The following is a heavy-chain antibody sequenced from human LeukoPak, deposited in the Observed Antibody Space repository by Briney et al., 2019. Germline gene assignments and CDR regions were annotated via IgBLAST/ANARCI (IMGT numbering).Heavy chain of an antibody. CDR1: GGSISSYY. D-gene: IGHD6-6*01. J-gene: IGHJ4*02. CDR3: AREGMYSSSSYFDY. Sequence: SETLSLTCTVSGGSISSYYWSWIRQPPGKGLEWIGYMYYSGSTNYNPSLKSRVTISIDTSKNQVSLKLTSVTAADTAVYYCAREGMYSSSSYFDYWGQGTLVTVSS. CDR2: MYYSGST. V-gene: IGHV4-59*01.